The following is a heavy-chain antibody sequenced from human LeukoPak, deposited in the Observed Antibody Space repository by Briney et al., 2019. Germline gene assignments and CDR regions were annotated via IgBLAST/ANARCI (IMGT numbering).Heavy chain of an antibody. J-gene: IGHJ4*02. CDR2: IYHSGST. CDR1: GGSISSGGYS. CDR3: ARGRGGIAAAGYFDY. Sequence: SETLSLTCTASGGSISSGGYSWSWIRQPPGKGLEWIGYIYHSGSTYYNPSLKSRVTISVDRSKNQFSLKLSSVTAADTAVYYCARGRGGIAAAGYFDYWGQGTLVTVSS. D-gene: IGHD6-13*01. V-gene: IGHV4-30-2*01.